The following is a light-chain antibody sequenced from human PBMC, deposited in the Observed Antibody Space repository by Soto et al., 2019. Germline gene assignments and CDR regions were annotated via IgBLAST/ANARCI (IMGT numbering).Light chain of an antibody. CDR1: SSDVGSYNL. Sequence: QSALTQPASVSGSPGQSITISCTGTSSDVGSYNLVSWYQQHPGKAPKLMIYEGSKRPSGVSKLFSGSKSGNTASLTISGRQAEDEADYYCCSYGGSSTFDVVFGGGTKLTVL. V-gene: IGLV2-23*03. J-gene: IGLJ2*01. CDR3: CSYGGSSTFDVV. CDR2: EGS.